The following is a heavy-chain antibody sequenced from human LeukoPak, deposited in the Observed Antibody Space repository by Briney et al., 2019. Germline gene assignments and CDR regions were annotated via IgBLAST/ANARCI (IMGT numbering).Heavy chain of an antibody. V-gene: IGHV4-61*09. CDR2: IYTSGST. Sequence: SETLSLTCTVSGGSISSGSYYWNWIRQPAEKGLEWIGHIYTSGSTSYNPSLKSRVTVSVDTSKNQFSLRLGSVTAADTAVYYCARGGNWNSYYFDYWGQGTLVTVS. CDR3: ARGGNWNSYYFDY. J-gene: IGHJ4*02. D-gene: IGHD1-1*01. CDR1: GGSISSGSYY.